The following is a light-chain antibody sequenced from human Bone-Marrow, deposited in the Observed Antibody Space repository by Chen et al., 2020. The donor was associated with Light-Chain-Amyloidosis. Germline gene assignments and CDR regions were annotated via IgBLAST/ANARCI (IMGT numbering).Light chain of an antibody. CDR2: VDD. Sequence: NFMLTQPHSVSESPGKTVIISCTRSSGSIATNSVQWSQQRPGSSPTTVIYVDDQRPSGVPDRFSGSIDRSSNSASLTIAGLKTEDEADYYCQSYQGSSQGVFGGGTKLTVL. V-gene: IGLV6-57*01. CDR1: SGSIATNS. CDR3: QSYQGSSQGV. J-gene: IGLJ3*02.